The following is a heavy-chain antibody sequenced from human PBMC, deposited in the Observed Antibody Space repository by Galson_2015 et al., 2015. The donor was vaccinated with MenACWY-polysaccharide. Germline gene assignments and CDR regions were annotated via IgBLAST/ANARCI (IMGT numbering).Heavy chain of an antibody. CDR3: AKDAPGAGGFDY. D-gene: IGHD3-16*01. CDR2: VTAGGDFT. CDR1: GFNFRGNG. Sequence: SLRLSCAASGFNFRGNGMHWVRQAPGKGLEWVSTVTAGGDFTFYADSVEGRFTISRDNSKNTLYLQMNSLRAEDTAIYYCAKDAPGAGGFDYWGQGTLVTVSS. V-gene: IGHV3-23*01. J-gene: IGHJ4*02.